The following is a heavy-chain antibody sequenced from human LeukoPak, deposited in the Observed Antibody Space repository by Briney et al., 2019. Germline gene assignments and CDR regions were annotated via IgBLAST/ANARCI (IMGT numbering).Heavy chain of an antibody. Sequence: GGSLRLSCAASGFTFSSYAMSWARQAPGKGLEWVSGISGSGDSTYFADSVKGRFIISRDNSKNTLYLQMNSLRAEDTAVYYCAKEMYYYDSSGYYYERFDYWGQGTLVTVSS. J-gene: IGHJ4*02. CDR3: AKEMYYYDSSGYYYERFDY. CDR1: GFTFSSYA. D-gene: IGHD3-22*01. CDR2: ISGSGDST. V-gene: IGHV3-23*01.